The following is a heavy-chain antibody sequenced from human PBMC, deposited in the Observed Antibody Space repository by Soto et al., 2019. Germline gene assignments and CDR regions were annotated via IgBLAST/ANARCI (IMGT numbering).Heavy chain of an antibody. V-gene: IGHV1-18*01. CDR2: ISAYNGNT. J-gene: IGHJ6*02. CDR1: GYTFTSYA. CDR3: AREDRDGYNYPFDYYGMDV. D-gene: IGHD5-12*01. Sequence: ASVKVSCKASGYTFTSYAISWVRQAPGQGLEWMGWISAYNGNTNYAQKLQGRVTMTTDTSTSTAYMELRSLRSDDTAVYYCAREDRDGYNYPFDYYGMDVWGQGTTVTVSS.